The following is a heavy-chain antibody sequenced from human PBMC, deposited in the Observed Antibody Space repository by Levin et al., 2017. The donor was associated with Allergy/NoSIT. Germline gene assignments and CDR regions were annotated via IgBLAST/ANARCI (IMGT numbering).Heavy chain of an antibody. D-gene: IGHD1-7*01. Sequence: SETLSLSCTVSGGSISSRSYYWGWLRPPPGQGLEWIGSIYYSGNTYSNPSLKRRVTISVDTSKNQFPLKLSSVTAADTAMYYCARLPTGNYVGDYWGQGTLVTVSA. CDR3: ARLPTGNYVGDY. CDR2: IYYSGNT. J-gene: IGHJ4*02. CDR1: GGSISSRSYY. V-gene: IGHV4-39*06.